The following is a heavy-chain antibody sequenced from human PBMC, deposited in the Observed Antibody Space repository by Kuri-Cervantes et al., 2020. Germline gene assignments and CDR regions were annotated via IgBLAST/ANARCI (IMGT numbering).Heavy chain of an antibody. V-gene: IGHV4-34*01. CDR1: GGSLSGFY. CDR2: INHSGST. D-gene: IGHD6-19*01. CDR3: ARQWLVYNWFDP. J-gene: IGHJ5*02. Sequence: GSLRLSCAVYGGSLSGFYWSWIRQPPGKGLEWIGEINHSGSTYYNPSLKSRVTISVDTSKNQFSLKLSSVTAADTAVYYCARQWLVYNWFDPWGQGTLVTVSS.